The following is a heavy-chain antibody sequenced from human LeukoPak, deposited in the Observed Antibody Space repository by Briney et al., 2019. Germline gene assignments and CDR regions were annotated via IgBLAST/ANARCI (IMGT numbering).Heavy chain of an antibody. CDR3: AKTLAYCAGDCYAYYYYGMDV. CDR1: GFTFSSYA. CDR2: ISGSGGST. J-gene: IGHJ6*04. Sequence: GGSLRLSCAASGFTFSSYAMSRVRQAPGKGLEWVSAISGSGGSTYYADSVKGRFTISRDNSKNTLYLQMNNLRAEDTAVYYCAKTLAYCAGDCYAYYYYGMDVWGKGTTVTVSS. D-gene: IGHD2-21*02. V-gene: IGHV3-23*01.